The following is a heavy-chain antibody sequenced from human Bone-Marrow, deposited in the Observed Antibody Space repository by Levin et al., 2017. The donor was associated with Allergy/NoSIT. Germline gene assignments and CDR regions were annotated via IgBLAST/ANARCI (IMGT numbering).Heavy chain of an antibody. D-gene: IGHD3-22*01. Sequence: ETLSLTCAASGFTFNNYAMSWVRQTPGKGPEWLSALTAGGAITYYADSVKGRFTISRDNSKSTLYLQMNSLRVEDTVVYYCAANHYDSSGNYYVQIDFWGQGTPVTVSS. CDR2: LTAGGAIT. V-gene: IGHV3-23*01. J-gene: IGHJ4*02. CDR3: AANHYDSSGNYYVQIDF. CDR1: GFTFNNYA.